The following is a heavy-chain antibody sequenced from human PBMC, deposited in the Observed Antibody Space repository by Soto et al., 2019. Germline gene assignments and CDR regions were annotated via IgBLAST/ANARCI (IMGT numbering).Heavy chain of an antibody. CDR3: VISPTSITILGVVPPTNFRMDV. V-gene: IGHV5-10-1*01. CDR2: MDPSDSYT. CDR1: GYSFTSYW. D-gene: IGHD3-3*01. J-gene: IGHJ6*02. Sequence: LGESMNISCKGSGYSFTSYWISWVRQMPGKGLEWMGRMDPSDSYTNYSPSFQGHVTISADKSISTAYLQWSSLKASDTAMYYCVISPTSITILGVVPPTNFRMDVWGQGNTVTVS.